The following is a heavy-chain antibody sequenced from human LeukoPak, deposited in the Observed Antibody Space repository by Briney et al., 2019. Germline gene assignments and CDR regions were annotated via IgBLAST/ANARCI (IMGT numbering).Heavy chain of an antibody. CDR1: GFTFSGSA. CDR2: IRSKANSYAT. V-gene: IGHV3-73*01. CDR3: TRLGPYGSGEYY. D-gene: IGHD3-10*01. J-gene: IGHJ4*02. Sequence: PGGSPKLSCAASGFTFSGSAMHWVRQASGKGLEWVGRIRSKANSYATAYAASVKGRFTISRDDSKNTAYLQMNSLKTEDTAVYYCTRLGPYGSGEYYWGQGTLVTVSS.